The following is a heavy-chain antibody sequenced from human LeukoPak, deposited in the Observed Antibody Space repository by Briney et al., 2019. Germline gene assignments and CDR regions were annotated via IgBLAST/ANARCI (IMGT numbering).Heavy chain of an antibody. V-gene: IGHV3-23*01. J-gene: IGHJ4*02. CDR1: GFTFSSYG. CDR2: ISGSDST. D-gene: IGHD3-9*01. CDR3: AKGVRFLDWWILDY. Sequence: GRSLRLSCAASGFTFSSYGMHWVRQAPGKGLEWVSAISGSDSTYYADSVKGRFTISRDNSKNTLYLQMNSLRAEDTAIYYCAKGVRFLDWWILDYWGQGSLVTVSS.